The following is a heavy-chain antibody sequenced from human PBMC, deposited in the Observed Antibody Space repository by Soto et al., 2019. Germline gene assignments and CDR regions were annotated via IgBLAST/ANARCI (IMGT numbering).Heavy chain of an antibody. D-gene: IGHD6-13*01. CDR2: VGRDGREK. J-gene: IGHJ4*02. CDR3: AAWPRSSWSDY. Sequence: EVQLVESGGGLVQPGESLRLACAGSGFTFSTYWMGWVRQAPGQGLQWVANVGRDGREKPYADSLKGRCTIYRDNAKNSMYLQMNSLRVEDTAVYYGAAWPRSSWSDYWGRGSLVTVSS. V-gene: IGHV3-7*03. CDR1: GFTFSTYW.